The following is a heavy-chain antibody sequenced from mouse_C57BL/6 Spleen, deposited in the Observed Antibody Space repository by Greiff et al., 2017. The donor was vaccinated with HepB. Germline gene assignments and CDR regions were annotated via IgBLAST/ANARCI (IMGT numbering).Heavy chain of an antibody. V-gene: IGHV5-16*01. CDR1: GFTFSDYY. CDR3: ERGAVTGYAMDD. J-gene: IGHJ4*01. CDR2: INYAGSST. Sequence: EVHLVESEGGLVQPGSSMKLSCTASGFTFSDYYMAWVRQVPEKRLEWVANINYAGSSTYYLDSLKSRFIIYGENAKYNLYLQMSSLKSVDTATYCCERGAVTGYAMDDWGQGTSVTVSS. D-gene: IGHD2-2*01.